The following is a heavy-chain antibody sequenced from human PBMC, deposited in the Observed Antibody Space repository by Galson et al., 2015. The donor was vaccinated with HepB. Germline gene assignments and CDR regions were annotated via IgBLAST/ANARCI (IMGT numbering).Heavy chain of an antibody. V-gene: IGHV3-23*01. D-gene: IGHD2-2*01. J-gene: IGHJ6*02. CDR1: GFTFSSYA. Sequence: SLRLSCAASGFTFSSYAMSWVRQAPGKGLEWVSAISGSGGSTYYADSVKGRFTISRDNSKNTLYLQMNSLRAEDTAVYYCASYCSSTSCYLYYYYGMDVWGQGTTVTVSS. CDR3: ASYCSSTSCYLYYYYGMDV. CDR2: ISGSGGST.